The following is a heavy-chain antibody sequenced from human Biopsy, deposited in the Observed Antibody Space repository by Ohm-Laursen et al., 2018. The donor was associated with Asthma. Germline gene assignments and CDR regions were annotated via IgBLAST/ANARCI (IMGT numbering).Heavy chain of an antibody. J-gene: IGHJ4*02. D-gene: IGHD3-22*01. CDR1: GFVFRSHA. CDR2: VSWNSGSI. CDR3: AKVRSDWVITESFDY. Sequence: LSLTCAASGFVFRSHAMHWVRQAPGKGLEWVSGVSWNSGSIDYADSVEGQFTISRDNAKNSVFLHMDSLRPEDTAFYYCAKVRSDWVITESFDYWGQGVLVTVSS. V-gene: IGHV3-9*01.